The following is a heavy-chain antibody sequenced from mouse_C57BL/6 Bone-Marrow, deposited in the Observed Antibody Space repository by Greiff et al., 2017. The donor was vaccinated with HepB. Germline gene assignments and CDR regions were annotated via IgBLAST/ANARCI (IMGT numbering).Heavy chain of an antibody. CDR3: STYYYGSSYVYAMDY. J-gene: IGHJ4*01. D-gene: IGHD1-1*01. Sequence: VQLQQPGAELVKPGASVKLSCKASGYTFTSYWMQWVKQRPGQGLEWIGEIDPSDSYTNYNQKFKGKATLTVDTSSSTAYMQLSSLTSEDSAFYYCSTYYYGSSYVYAMDYWCQGTSVTVSS. CDR2: IDPSDSYT. CDR1: GYTFTSYW. V-gene: IGHV1-50*01.